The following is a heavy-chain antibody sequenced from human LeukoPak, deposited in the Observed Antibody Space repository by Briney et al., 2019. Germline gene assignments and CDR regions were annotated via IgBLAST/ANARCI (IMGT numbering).Heavy chain of an antibody. J-gene: IGHJ4*02. CDR3: AREGQWLASY. Sequence: PGGSLRLSCAASGFTFSSYEMNWFRQAPGKGLERVSYISSSGSTIYYADSVKVRFTISRDNAKNSLYLQMNSLGAEDTAVYYCAREGQWLASYWGQGTLVTVSS. CDR2: ISSSGSTI. CDR1: GFTFSSYE. D-gene: IGHD6-19*01. V-gene: IGHV3-48*03.